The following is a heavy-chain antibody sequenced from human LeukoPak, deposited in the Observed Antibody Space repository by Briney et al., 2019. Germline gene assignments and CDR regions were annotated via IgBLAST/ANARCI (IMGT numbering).Heavy chain of an antibody. Sequence: GESLKISCKGSGYTFTNYWIAWVRQMPGKGLEWMGMIYPGDSDSRYSPSSQGQVTFSADESISTAYLQWSSLKASDSAMYYCVRESGYSSGWYPYWGQGTLVTVSS. CDR1: GYTFTNYW. CDR2: IYPGDSDS. V-gene: IGHV5-51*01. J-gene: IGHJ4*02. D-gene: IGHD6-19*01. CDR3: VRESGYSSGWYPY.